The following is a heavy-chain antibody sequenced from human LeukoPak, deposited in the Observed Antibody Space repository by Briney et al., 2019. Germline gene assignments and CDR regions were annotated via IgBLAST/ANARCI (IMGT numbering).Heavy chain of an antibody. D-gene: IGHD6-13*01. V-gene: IGHV1-46*01. J-gene: IGHJ6*02. CDR1: GYTFTSYY. Sequence: RASVKVSCKASGYTFTSYYMHWVRQAPGQGLGWMGIINPSGGSTSYAQKFQGRVTMTRDTSTSTVYMELSSLRSEDTAVYYCARDQDSSWYFMYYYGMDVWGQGTTVTVSS. CDR2: INPSGGST. CDR3: ARDQDSSWYFMYYYGMDV.